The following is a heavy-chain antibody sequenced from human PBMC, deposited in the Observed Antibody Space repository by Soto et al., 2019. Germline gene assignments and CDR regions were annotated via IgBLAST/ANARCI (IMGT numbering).Heavy chain of an antibody. D-gene: IGHD3-22*01. J-gene: IGHJ4*02. CDR2: IYSGGSA. CDR1: GFTVTRSY. CDR3: ARDTYYYDIRGQPY. Sequence: EVQLVESGGGLIQPGGSLRVSCAASGFTVTRSYMSWVRQAPGKGLEWVSIIYSGGSANYADSVKGRFTISRDNSKNTLSLQMTSLRVEDTAVYYCARDTYYYDIRGQPYWGQGTLVTVSS. V-gene: IGHV3-53*01.